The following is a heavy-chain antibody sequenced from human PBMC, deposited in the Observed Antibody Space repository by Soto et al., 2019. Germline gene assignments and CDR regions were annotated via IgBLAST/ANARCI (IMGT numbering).Heavy chain of an antibody. CDR3: ARRDRIAGAFDI. D-gene: IGHD6-13*01. V-gene: IGHV4-39*01. Sequence: QLQLQESGPGLVKPSETLSLTCTVSGGSISSSSYYWGWIRQPPGKGLEWIGSIYYSGSTYYNPSLKSRVTISVDTSKNQFSLKLSSVTAADTAVYYCARRDRIAGAFDIWGQGTMVTVSS. CDR1: GGSISSSSYY. CDR2: IYYSGST. J-gene: IGHJ3*02.